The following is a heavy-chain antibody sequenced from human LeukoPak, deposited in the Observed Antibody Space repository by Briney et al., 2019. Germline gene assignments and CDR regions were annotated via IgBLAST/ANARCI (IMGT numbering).Heavy chain of an antibody. CDR3: ARVLITIFGVVIDC. J-gene: IGHJ4*02. V-gene: IGHV4-39*07. D-gene: IGHD3-3*01. Sequence: PSETLSLTCTVSGGSISSSSYYWGWIRQPPGKGLEWIGSIYYSGSTYYNPSLKSRVTISVDTSKNQFSLKLSSVTAADTAVYYCARVLITIFGVVIDCWGQGTLVTVSS. CDR1: GGSISSSSYY. CDR2: IYYSGST.